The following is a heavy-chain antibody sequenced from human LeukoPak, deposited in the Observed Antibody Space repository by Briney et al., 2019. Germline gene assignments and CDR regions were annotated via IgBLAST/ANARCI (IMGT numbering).Heavy chain of an antibody. CDR1: GGAFSGDY. CDR3: DSSKLLWFRELQHDAFDI. CDR2: INHSGST. Sequence: SETLSLTCAVYGGAFSGDYWSWIRQPPGKGLEWIGEINHSGSTNYNPSLKSRVTISVDTSKNQFSLKLSSVTAAATAVYYCDSSKLLWFRELQHDAFDIWGQGTMVTVSS. J-gene: IGHJ3*02. V-gene: IGHV4-34*01. D-gene: IGHD3-10*01.